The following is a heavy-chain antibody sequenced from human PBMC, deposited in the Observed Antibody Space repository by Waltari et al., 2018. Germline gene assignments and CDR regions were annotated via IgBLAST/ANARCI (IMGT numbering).Heavy chain of an antibody. Sequence: QVQLQESGPGLVKPSETLSLTCTVSGGSISSYYWTWIRPPPGKGLEWIGYIYYSGSTNYNPSLKSRVTISVDTSKNQFSLKLSSVTAADTAVYYCARHDSSIAAAGTTFDYWGQGTLVTVSS. V-gene: IGHV4-59*08. D-gene: IGHD6-13*01. J-gene: IGHJ4*02. CDR1: GGSISSYY. CDR3: ARHDSSIAAAGTTFDY. CDR2: IYYSGST.